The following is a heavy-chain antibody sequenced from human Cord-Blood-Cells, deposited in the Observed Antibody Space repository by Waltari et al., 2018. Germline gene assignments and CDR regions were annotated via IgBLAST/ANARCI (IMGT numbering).Heavy chain of an antibody. V-gene: IGHV4-34*01. CDR3: ARAYLGGDAFDI. CDR1: GGSFSGYY. CDR2: SNHSGST. Sequence: QVQLQQWGAGLLKPSETLSLTCAVYGGSFSGYYWSWIRQPPGKGLGWIGESNHSGSTNYNPSLKSRVTISVDTSKNQFSLKLSSVTAADTAVYYCARAYLGGDAFDIWGQGTMVTVSS. J-gene: IGHJ3*02.